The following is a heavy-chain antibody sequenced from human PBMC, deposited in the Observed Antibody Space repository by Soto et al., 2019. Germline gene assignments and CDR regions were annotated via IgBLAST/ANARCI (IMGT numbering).Heavy chain of an antibody. D-gene: IGHD4-17*01. J-gene: IGHJ4*02. V-gene: IGHV3-23*01. CDR3: ARAPLYGDYPYYFDY. CDR1: GFTFSSYA. Sequence: EVQLLESGGGLVQPGGSLRLSCAASGFTFSSYAMSWVRQAPGKGLEWVSAISGSGGSTYYADSVKGRFTISRDNPKNTLDLQMNSLRAEDTAVYYCARAPLYGDYPYYFDYWGQGTLVTVSS. CDR2: ISGSGGST.